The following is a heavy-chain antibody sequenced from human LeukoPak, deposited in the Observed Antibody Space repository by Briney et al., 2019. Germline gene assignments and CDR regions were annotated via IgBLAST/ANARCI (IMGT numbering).Heavy chain of an antibody. J-gene: IGHJ4*02. D-gene: IGHD5-12*01. V-gene: IGHV4-38-2*02. CDR1: GYFITSGYY. Sequence: SETLSLTCAVSGYFITSGYYWGWIRQPPGKGLEWIGSINHSGSTYYNPSLKSRVTISVDTSKNQFSLNLNSVTAADTAVYYCVRDVPSGYDDYWGQGILVTVSS. CDR3: VRDVPSGYDDY. CDR2: INHSGST.